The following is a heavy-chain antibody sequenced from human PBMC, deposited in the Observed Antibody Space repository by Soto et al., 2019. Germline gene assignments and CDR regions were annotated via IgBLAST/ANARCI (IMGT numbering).Heavy chain of an antibody. D-gene: IGHD3-3*01. J-gene: IGHJ6*02. V-gene: IGHV1-18*01. CDR3: ARDQGITTFGLYSMYYNGMDV. Sequence: GASVKVSCKASGYTFSNSGISWVRQAPGQGLEWLGWINSDNGNTNYAQHLQGRVTLTTGTSTSTAYMDLRSLRSDDTAVYYCARDQGITTFGLYSMYYNGMDVWG. CDR2: INSDNGNT. CDR1: GYTFSNSG.